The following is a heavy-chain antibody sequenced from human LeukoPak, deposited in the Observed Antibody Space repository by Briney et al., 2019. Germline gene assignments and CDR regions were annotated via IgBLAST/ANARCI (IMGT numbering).Heavy chain of an antibody. CDR1: GFTFSSYN. D-gene: IGHD6-19*01. J-gene: IGHJ4*02. Sequence: PGGSLRLSCAASGFTFSSYNMNWVRQAPGKGLEWISYISSSSSTIYYADSVKGRFTISRDNAKNSLYLQMNSLRAEDTAVYYCAKRPRAVAEAYFDYWGQGTLVTVSS. CDR2: ISSSSSTI. V-gene: IGHV3-48*01. CDR3: AKRPRAVAEAYFDY.